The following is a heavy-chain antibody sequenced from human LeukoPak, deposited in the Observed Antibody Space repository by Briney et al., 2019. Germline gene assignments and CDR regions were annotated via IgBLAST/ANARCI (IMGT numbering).Heavy chain of an antibody. J-gene: IGHJ4*02. CDR2: ISGSGDST. D-gene: IGHD5-18*01. Sequence: GGSLRLSCTGSGFTFRTYAFSWVRQAPGKGLEWVSTISGSGDSTYYADSVKGRFTISRDNSKNTLYLQMNSLRAEDTAVYYCARDRGYSCGYWGQGTLVTVSS. V-gene: IGHV3-23*01. CDR3: ARDRGYSCGY. CDR1: GFTFRTYA.